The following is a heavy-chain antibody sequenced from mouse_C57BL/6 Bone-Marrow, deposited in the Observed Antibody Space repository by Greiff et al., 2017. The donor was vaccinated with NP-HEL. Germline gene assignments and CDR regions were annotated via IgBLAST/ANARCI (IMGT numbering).Heavy chain of an antibody. CDR2: IWSGGST. D-gene: IGHD2-5*01. CDR3: ARNPYYSNGDYYYAMDY. Sequence: VQLQQSGPGLVQPSQSLSITCTVSGFSLPSYGVHWVRQSQGKGLEWLGVIWSGGSTDYNAAFISRLSISKDNSKSQVFFKMNSLQADDTAIYYCARNPYYSNGDYYYAMDYWGQGTSVTVSS. V-gene: IGHV2-2*01. J-gene: IGHJ4*01. CDR1: GFSLPSYG.